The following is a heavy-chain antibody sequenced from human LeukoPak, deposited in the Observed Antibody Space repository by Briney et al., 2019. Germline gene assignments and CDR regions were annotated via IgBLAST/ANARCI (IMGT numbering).Heavy chain of an antibody. Sequence: PGGSLRLSCAASGFTFSSYWMPWVRHTPGKGLVWVSRIKSDGSSTSYADSVKGRSTISRDNAKNTLYLQMNSLRAEDTAVYYCAKGSRFLEWLFPLDYWGQGTLVTVSS. CDR1: GFTFSSYW. CDR2: IKSDGSST. CDR3: AKGSRFLEWLFPLDY. V-gene: IGHV3-74*01. D-gene: IGHD3-3*01. J-gene: IGHJ4*02.